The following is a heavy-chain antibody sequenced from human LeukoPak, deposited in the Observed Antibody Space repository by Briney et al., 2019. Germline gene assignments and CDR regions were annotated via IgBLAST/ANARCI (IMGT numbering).Heavy chain of an antibody. CDR3: SGGGGTTVTTFDY. CDR1: GFTVSSNY. D-gene: IGHD4-17*01. CDR2: IYSGGST. V-gene: IGHV3-53*01. Sequence: PGGSLRLSCAASGFTVSSNYMSWVRQAPGKGLEWVSVIYSGGSTYYADSVKGRFTISRDNSKNTLYLQMNSLRTEDTAVSYCSGGGGTTVTTFDYWGQGTLVTVSS. J-gene: IGHJ4*02.